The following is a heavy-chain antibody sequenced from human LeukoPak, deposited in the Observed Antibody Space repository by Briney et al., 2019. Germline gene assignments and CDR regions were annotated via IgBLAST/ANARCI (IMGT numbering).Heavy chain of an antibody. V-gene: IGHV3-23*01. Sequence: GGSLRLSCAASGFTFSNCAMIWVRQAPGKGLECVSAITGSGGSTFYADSVKGRFTISRDNSKNTLYLQMNSLRVEDTAVYYCAKDPYPGCARRDYFDRWGQGTPVTVSS. D-gene: IGHD2-2*01. CDR3: AKDPYPGCARRDYFDR. CDR2: ITGSGGST. J-gene: IGHJ4*02. CDR1: GFTFSNCA.